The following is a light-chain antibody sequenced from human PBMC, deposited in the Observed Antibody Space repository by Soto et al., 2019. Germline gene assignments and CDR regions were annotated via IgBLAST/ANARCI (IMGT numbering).Light chain of an antibody. Sequence: EIVLTQSPATLSLSPGERATLSCRASQNVNNFLAWYQQIPGQAPRLLIYDASNRATGIPARFSGSGSGTDFTLTISSLEPEDFAVYYCQQRSNWPPLTFGGGTKVDIK. J-gene: IGKJ4*01. CDR2: DAS. CDR1: QNVNNF. CDR3: QQRSNWPPLT. V-gene: IGKV3-11*01.